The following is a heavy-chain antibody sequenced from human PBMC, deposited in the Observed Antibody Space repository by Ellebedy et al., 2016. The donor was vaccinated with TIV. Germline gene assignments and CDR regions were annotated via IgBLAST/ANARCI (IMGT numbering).Heavy chain of an antibody. CDR2: ISSGSNFK. CDR3: AKESSGWTYNYYYGMDV. J-gene: IGHJ6*02. CDR1: GFTFSRHS. D-gene: IGHD6-19*01. V-gene: IGHV3-NL1*01. Sequence: GESLKISXVTSGFTFSRHSMAWVRQAPGKGLEWVSFISSGSNFKYYADSVKGRFTISRDNSKNTLYLQMNSLRAEDTAVYYCAKESSGWTYNYYYGMDVWGQGTTVAVSS.